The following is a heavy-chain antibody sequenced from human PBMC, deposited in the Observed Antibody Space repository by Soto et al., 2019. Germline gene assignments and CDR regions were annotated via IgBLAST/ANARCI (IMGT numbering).Heavy chain of an antibody. J-gene: IGHJ6*02. CDR3: ARDPHSCGWYRVLQYGMDF. V-gene: IGHV1-2*02. CDR2: INPNSGGT. Sequence: GASVKVSCKASGYTFTGYYMHWVRQAPGQGLEWMGWINPNSGGTNYAQKFQGRVTMTRDTSISTAYMELSRLRSDDTAVYYCARDPHSCGWYRVLQYGMDFWGQGSTVTVS. D-gene: IGHD6-19*01. CDR1: GYTFTGYY.